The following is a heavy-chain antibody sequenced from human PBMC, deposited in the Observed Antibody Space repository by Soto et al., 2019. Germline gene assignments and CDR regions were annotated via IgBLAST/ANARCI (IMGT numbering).Heavy chain of an antibody. Sequence: EVQLLESGGGLVQPGGSLRLSCAASGFTFSSYAMSWVRQAPGKGLEWVSAISGSGGSTYYADSVKGRFTISRDNPKNTLYLQMNSLRAEDTAVYYCANLPRDYLPTYYFDYWGQGTLVTVSS. D-gene: IGHD5-12*01. CDR3: ANLPRDYLPTYYFDY. V-gene: IGHV3-23*01. CDR2: ISGSGGST. CDR1: GFTFSSYA. J-gene: IGHJ4*02.